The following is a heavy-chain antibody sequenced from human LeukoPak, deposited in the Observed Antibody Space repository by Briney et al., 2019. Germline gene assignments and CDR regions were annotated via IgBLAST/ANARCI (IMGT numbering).Heavy chain of an antibody. CDR3: ARDAPELVRNNWFDP. D-gene: IGHD6-6*01. J-gene: IGHJ5*02. CDR1: GFTFSNYA. V-gene: IGHV3-21*01. CDR2: ISSTTSYI. Sequence: GGSLRLSCGASGFTFSNYAMSWVRQAPGKGLEWVSSISSTTSYIYYADSVKGRFTISRDNAKNSVYLQMNSLRAEDTAVYYCARDAPELVRNNWFDPWGQGTLVTVSS.